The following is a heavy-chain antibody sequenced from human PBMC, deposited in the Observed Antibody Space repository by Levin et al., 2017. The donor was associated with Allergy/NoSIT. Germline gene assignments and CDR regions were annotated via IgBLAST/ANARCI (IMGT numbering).Heavy chain of an antibody. V-gene: IGHV4-34*01. Sequence: RPSETLSLTCALYGGSFSYFSWSWVRLSPGKGLEWIGEVNHSGGTNYNPSLKNRVSMSLDTSKNQLSLRLRSVAAADTAVYYCARGLWAARQRKVYGMDVWGQGTTVTVSS. J-gene: IGHJ6*02. CDR3: ARGLWAARQRKVYGMDV. D-gene: IGHD6-6*01. CDR1: GGSFSYFS. CDR2: VNHSGGT.